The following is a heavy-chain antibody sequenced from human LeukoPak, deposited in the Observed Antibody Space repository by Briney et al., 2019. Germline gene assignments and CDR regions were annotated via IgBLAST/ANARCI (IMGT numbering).Heavy chain of an antibody. Sequence: PSETLSLTCAVYGGSFSGYYRSWIRQPPGKGLEWIGEINHSGSTNYNPSLKSRVTISVDTSKNQFSLKLSSVTAADTAVYYCARRYGSGSYQIGYWGQGTLVTVSS. D-gene: IGHD3-10*01. CDR2: INHSGST. CDR3: ARRYGSGSYQIGY. J-gene: IGHJ4*02. V-gene: IGHV4-34*01. CDR1: GGSFSGYY.